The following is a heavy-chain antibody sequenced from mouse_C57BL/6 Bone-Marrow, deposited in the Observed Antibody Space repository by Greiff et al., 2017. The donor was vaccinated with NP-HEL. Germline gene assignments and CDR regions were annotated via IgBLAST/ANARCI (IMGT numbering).Heavy chain of an antibody. CDR2: ISSGGSYT. Sequence: EVQGVESGGDLVKPGGSLKLSCAASGFTFSSYGMSWVRQTPDKRLEWVATISSGGSYTYYPDSVKGRFTISRDNAKNTLYLQMSSLKSEDTAMYYCARRDNGSPYYAMDYWGQGTSVTVSS. CDR3: ARRDNGSPYYAMDY. J-gene: IGHJ4*01. D-gene: IGHD1-1*01. CDR1: GFTFSSYG. V-gene: IGHV5-6*01.